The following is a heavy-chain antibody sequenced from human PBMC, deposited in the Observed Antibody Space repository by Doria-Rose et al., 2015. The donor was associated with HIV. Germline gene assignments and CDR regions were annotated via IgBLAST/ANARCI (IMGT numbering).Heavy chain of an antibody. CDR2: IFSDDER. CDR3: ARIKSSRWYHKYYFDF. CDR1: GVSLSSPGMG. D-gene: IGHD6-13*01. Sequence: QITLKESGPVLVKPTETLTLTCTVSGVSLSSPGMGVSWIRQPPGKALEWLANIFSDDERSYTTSLKSRLTISGGTSKSQVVLTMTDMDPVDTATYYCARIKSSRWYHKYYFDFWGQGTLVIVS. J-gene: IGHJ4*02. V-gene: IGHV2-26*01.